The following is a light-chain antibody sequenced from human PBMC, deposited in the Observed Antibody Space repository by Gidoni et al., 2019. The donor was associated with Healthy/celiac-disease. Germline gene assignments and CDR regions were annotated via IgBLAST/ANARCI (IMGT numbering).Light chain of an antibody. J-gene: IGLJ3*02. Sequence: QSALTPPASVSGSPGQSITISCTGTSSYVGGSNYVSWYQQHPDRAPKLMIYDVSNRPSGVSNRFSGSKSGNTASLTISGLQAEDEADYYCSSYTSSSTLGVFGGGTKLTGL. CDR2: DVS. CDR1: SSYVGGSNY. V-gene: IGLV2-14*03. CDR3: SSYTSSSTLGV.